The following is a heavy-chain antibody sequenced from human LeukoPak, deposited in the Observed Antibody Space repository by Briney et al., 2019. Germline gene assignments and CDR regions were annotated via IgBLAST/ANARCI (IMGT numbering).Heavy chain of an antibody. CDR1: GFNFANHA. Sequence: GGSLRLSCAASGFNFANHAMSWARQTPGKGLEWVSAISGGGDITYYADSVTGRFTISRDNSKDTLFLQMHSLRPGDTAVYYCVREDTPATANYWGQGTLVTISS. V-gene: IGHV3-23*01. CDR2: ISGGGDIT. J-gene: IGHJ4*02. CDR3: VREDTPATANY. D-gene: IGHD2-21*02.